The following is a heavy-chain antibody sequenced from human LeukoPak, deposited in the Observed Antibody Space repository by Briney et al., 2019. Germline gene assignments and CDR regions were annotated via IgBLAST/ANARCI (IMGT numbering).Heavy chain of an antibody. D-gene: IGHD2-8*01. J-gene: IGHJ6*03. CDR1: GYRFTSYW. CDR2: IYPDDSDT. Sequence: GESLKISCKGSGYRFTSYWIAWVRQMPGKGLEWLGIIYPDDSDTRYSPSFEGQVIISVDKSISTAYLQWSSLKASDTATYYCARHGHCTNGVCYSNYYYYMDVWGKGTTVTVSS. V-gene: IGHV5-51*01. CDR3: ARHGHCTNGVCYSNYYYYMDV.